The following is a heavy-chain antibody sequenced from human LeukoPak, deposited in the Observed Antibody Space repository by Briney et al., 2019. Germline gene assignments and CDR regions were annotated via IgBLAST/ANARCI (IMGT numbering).Heavy chain of an antibody. CDR1: GGSISSYY. D-gene: IGHD4-17*01. CDR2: IYTSGST. J-gene: IGHJ3*02. Sequence: SETLSLTCTVSGGSISSYYCSWIRQPAGKGLEWIGRIYTSGSTNYNPSLKSRGTMSVDTSKNQFSLKLSSVNAADTAVYYCARGDDYGDYVGLDAFDIWGQGTMVTVSS. CDR3: ARGDDYGDYVGLDAFDI. V-gene: IGHV4-4*07.